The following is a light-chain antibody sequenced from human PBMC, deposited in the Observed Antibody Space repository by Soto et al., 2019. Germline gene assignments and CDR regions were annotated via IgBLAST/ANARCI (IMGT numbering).Light chain of an antibody. V-gene: IGKV1-9*01. Sequence: DIQLTQSPSFLSASLGDRVTITCRASQGIGSYLAWYQQKPGKAPRLLIYAASTLQSGVPSRFSGSGSETEFTLTISRLQPDDFATYFCHSRAFGQGTKVDIK. CDR3: HSRA. CDR2: AAS. CDR1: QGIGSY. J-gene: IGKJ1*01.